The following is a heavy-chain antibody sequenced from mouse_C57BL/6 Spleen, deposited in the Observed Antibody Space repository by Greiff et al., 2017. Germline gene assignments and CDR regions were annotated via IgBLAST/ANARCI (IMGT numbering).Heavy chain of an antibody. CDR2: IYPGDGDT. D-gene: IGHD1-1*01. Sequence: QVQLQQSGPELVKPGASVKISCKASGYAFSSSWLNWVKQRPGTGLEWIGRIYPGDGDTNYNGKFTGKATLTADKSTSTAYMQLSSLTSEDSAVYFCARGWYYGSRRYWYFEVWGTGTTVTVAS. V-gene: IGHV1-82*01. CDR1: GYAFSSSW. J-gene: IGHJ1*03. CDR3: ARGWYYGSRRYWYFEV.